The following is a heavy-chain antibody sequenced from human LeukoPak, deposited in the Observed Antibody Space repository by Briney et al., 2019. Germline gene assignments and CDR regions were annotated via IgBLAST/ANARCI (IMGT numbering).Heavy chain of an antibody. D-gene: IGHD1-26*01. CDR2: IKQDGSEK. Sequence: AGGSLRLSCAASGFTFSSDWMSWVRQAPGKGLEWVANIKQDGSEKYYVDSVKGRFTISRDNAKNSLYLQMNSLRAEDTAVYYCARDGYSGSKVDYWGQGTLVTVSS. CDR3: ARDGYSGSKVDY. CDR1: GFTFSSDW. V-gene: IGHV3-7*01. J-gene: IGHJ4*02.